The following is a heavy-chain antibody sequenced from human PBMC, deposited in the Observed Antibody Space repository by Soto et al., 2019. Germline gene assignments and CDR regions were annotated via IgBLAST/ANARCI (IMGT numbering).Heavy chain of an antibody. CDR1: GYTFTNHG. CDR3: ARDRVAGIWGDALDI. V-gene: IGHV1-18*04. CDR2: INPYNANV. D-gene: IGHD3-16*01. J-gene: IGHJ3*02. Sequence: QVQLVQSGAEVKKPGASVKVSCKTSGYTFTNHGINWVRQAPGQGLEWMGWINPYNANVNYAQKLQGQLTMTTDTSTSTDYMDLKSLTSDYTAVYYCARDRVAGIWGDALDIWGQGTMVTVS.